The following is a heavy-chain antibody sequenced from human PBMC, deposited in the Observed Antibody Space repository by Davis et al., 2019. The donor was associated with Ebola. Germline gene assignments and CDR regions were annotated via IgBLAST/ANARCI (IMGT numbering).Heavy chain of an antibody. D-gene: IGHD4-11*01. CDR1: GYTFTGYN. J-gene: IGHJ4*02. Sequence: ASVKVSCKASGYTFTGYNIHWVRQVPGHGLEWMGRVVTNSGGTNYAQKFQGRVTMTRDTSISTVYMELSSLRYDDTADYYCARGHNYAHEYWGQGTLVTVSS. CDR3: ARGHNYAHEY. CDR2: VVTNSGGT. V-gene: IGHV1-2*06.